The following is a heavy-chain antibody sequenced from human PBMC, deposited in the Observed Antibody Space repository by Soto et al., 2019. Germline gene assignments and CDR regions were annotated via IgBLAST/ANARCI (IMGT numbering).Heavy chain of an antibody. CDR3: AREDSLLIPAAQPSSFDS. CDR1: GYSFMKYG. D-gene: IGHD2-2*01. CDR2: ISPYSGYT. Sequence: ASVKVSCKGFGYSFMKYGINWVRQAPGQGLEWVGWISPYSGYTHSAQKFHGRLTLTTDTAASTAYMELRILSSADTALYYCAREDSLLIPAAQPSSFDSWGQGTLVTVYS. V-gene: IGHV1-18*01. J-gene: IGHJ4*02.